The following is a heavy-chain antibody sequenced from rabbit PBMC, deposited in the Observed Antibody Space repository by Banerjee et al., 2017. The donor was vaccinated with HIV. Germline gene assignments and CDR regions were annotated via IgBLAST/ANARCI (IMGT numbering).Heavy chain of an antibody. V-gene: IGHV1S40*01. CDR3: ARGYDDYDARLDL. CDR2: IYTSSGTT. D-gene: IGHD2-1*01. J-gene: IGHJ3*01. CDR1: GFDLSSYYY. Sequence: QSLEESGGGLVKPEGSLTLTCKASGFDLSSYYYMCWVRQAPGKGLEWIACIYTSSGTTYYASWAKGRFTISKTSSTTVTLQMTSLTAADTATYFCARGYDDYDARLDLWGQGTLVTVS.